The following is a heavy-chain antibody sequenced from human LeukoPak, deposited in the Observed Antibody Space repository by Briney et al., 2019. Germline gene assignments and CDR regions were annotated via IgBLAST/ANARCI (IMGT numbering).Heavy chain of an antibody. CDR1: GFTFSSYW. D-gene: IGHD3-22*01. CDR2: ISSSGSTI. Sequence: GGSLRLSCAASGFTFSSYWMSWIRQAPGKGLEWVSYISSSGSTIYYADSVKGRFTISRDNAKNSLYLQMNSLRAEDTAVYYCARAMDYYDSSGYYYVPPYYFDYWGQGTLVTVSS. V-gene: IGHV3-11*01. CDR3: ARAMDYYDSSGYYYVPPYYFDY. J-gene: IGHJ4*02.